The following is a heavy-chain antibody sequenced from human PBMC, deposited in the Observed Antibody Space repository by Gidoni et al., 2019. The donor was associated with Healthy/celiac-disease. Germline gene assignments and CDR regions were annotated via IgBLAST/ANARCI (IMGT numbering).Heavy chain of an antibody. Sequence: EVQLVQSGAEVKKPGESLKISCKGSGYSFTSYWIGWVRQMPGKGLAWMGIIYPGDSDTRYSPSFQGQVTISADKSISTAYLQWSSLKASDTAMYYCARRDDYDSSGSPAFDIWGQGTMVTVSS. D-gene: IGHD3-22*01. CDR1: GYSFTSYW. CDR2: IYPGDSDT. CDR3: ARRDDYDSSGSPAFDI. J-gene: IGHJ3*02. V-gene: IGHV5-51*03.